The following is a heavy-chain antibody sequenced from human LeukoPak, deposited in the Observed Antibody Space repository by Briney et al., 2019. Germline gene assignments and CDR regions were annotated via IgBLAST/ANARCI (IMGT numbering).Heavy chain of an antibody. D-gene: IGHD3-22*01. V-gene: IGHV3-21*01. CDR2: ISASSSYI. Sequence: PGESLRLSCAASGFTFRNYAMNWVRQAPGKGLEWVSSISASSSYIYYADSVKGRFTISRDNAKNSLYLLMNSLRAEDTAVYYCARDNSGYYYGLDYWGQGTLVTVSS. CDR1: GFTFRNYA. J-gene: IGHJ4*02. CDR3: ARDNSGYYYGLDY.